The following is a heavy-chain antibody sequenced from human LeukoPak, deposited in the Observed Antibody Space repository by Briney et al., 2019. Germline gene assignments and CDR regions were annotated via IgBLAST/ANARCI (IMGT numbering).Heavy chain of an antibody. CDR1: GYTFTSYD. CDR2: ISAYNGNT. V-gene: IGHV1-18*01. D-gene: IGHD3-10*01. Sequence: ASVKVSCKASGYTFTSYDISWVRQAPGQGLEWMGWISAYNGNTNYAQKLQGRVTMTTDTSTSTAYMELRSLRSDDTAVYYCARARAMVRGVENWFNPWGQGTLVTVSS. J-gene: IGHJ5*02. CDR3: ARARAMVRGVENWFNP.